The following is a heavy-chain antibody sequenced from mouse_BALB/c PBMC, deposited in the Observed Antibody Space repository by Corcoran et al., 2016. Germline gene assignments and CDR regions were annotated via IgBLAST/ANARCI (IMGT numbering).Heavy chain of an antibody. V-gene: IGHV1-81*01. CDR1: GYTFTDYV. CDR2: IYPGSGST. Sequence: VQLQQSGPELVKPVASVKMSCKASGYTFTDYVISWVKQRTGQGLEWIGEIYPGSGSTYYNENFKGKATLTADKSSNTAYMQLSSLTSEDSAVYCCATPYYFDYWGQSTTHTVSP. CDR3: ATPYYFDY. J-gene: IGHJ2*01.